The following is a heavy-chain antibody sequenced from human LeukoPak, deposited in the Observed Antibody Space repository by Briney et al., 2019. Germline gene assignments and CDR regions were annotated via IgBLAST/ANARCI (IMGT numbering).Heavy chain of an antibody. CDR2: ISGSDGSI. J-gene: IGHJ4*02. CDR3: AKDRLTDWLPDY. V-gene: IGHV3-23*01. D-gene: IGHD3-9*01. Sequence: GGSLRLSCAASGFTFSNYVMGWVRQAPGKGLEWVSAISGSDGSIYYADSVKGRFTISRDNSKNTLYLQMNSLRAEDTAVYYCAKDRLTDWLPDYWGEGTLVTVSS. CDR1: GFTFSNYV.